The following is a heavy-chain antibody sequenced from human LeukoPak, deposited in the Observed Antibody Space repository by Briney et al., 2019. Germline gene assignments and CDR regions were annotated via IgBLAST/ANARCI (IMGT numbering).Heavy chain of an antibody. CDR3: TRDLSPAHF. D-gene: IGHD2/OR15-2a*01. Sequence: GGSLRLSCATSGSTFSAYWMHWVRQAPGKGLVWVSRVSGDGETTVYADSVKGRFTISRDNARNTLYLQMSSLRVDDTAVYYCTRDLSPAHFWGQGTLVTVSS. J-gene: IGHJ4*02. CDR1: GSTFSAYW. CDR2: VSGDGETT. V-gene: IGHV3-74*01.